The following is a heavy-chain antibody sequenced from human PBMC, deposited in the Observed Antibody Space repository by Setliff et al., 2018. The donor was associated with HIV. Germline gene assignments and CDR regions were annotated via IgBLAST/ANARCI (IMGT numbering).Heavy chain of an antibody. CDR2: IHPSGST. CDR3: ARDRGTRYGSGKDFDS. Sequence: SETLSLTCIVSGGSISTYYWSWIRQPAGEGLEWIGRIHPSGSTNYNPSLRSRVTLSVDTSKNHFSLKLNSVTAADTAVYYCARDRGTRYGSGKDFDSWGQGILVTAPQ. CDR1: GGSISTYY. D-gene: IGHD3-10*01. J-gene: IGHJ4*02. V-gene: IGHV4-4*07.